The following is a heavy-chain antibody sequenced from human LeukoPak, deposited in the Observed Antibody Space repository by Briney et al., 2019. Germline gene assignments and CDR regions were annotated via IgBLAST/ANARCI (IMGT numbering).Heavy chain of an antibody. D-gene: IGHD3-22*01. CDR2: IRSKANSYAT. J-gene: IGHJ4*02. V-gene: IGHV3-73*01. CDR1: GFTFSGSA. Sequence: GGSLRLSCSAYGFTFSGSAMHWVRQASRKGLEWVGRIRSKANSYATAYAASVKGRFTISRDDSKNTAYLQMNSLKTEDTAVYYCTRQGHYYDSSGYYYVDYWGQGTLVTVPS. CDR3: TRQGHYYDSSGYYYVDY.